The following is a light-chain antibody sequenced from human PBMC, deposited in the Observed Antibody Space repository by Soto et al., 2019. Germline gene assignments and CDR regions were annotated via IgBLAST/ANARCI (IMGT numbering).Light chain of an antibody. J-gene: IGLJ1*01. CDR1: SSDVGGYNY. Sequence: QSALTQPRSVSGSPGQSVGISCSGTSSDVGGYNYVSWYQQHPGKAPKVMIFDVNKRPSGVPDRFSGSKSGNTASLTISGLQAEDEADYYCCSYAGRYTYVFGTGTKLTVL. CDR2: DVN. CDR3: CSYAGRYTYV. V-gene: IGLV2-11*01.